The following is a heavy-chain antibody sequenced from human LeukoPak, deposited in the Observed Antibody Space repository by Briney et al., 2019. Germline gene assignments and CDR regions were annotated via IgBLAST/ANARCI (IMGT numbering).Heavy chain of an antibody. CDR3: ARLRVLRYNDY. D-gene: IGHD3-9*01. CDR1: GGSISSSSYY. CDR2: IYYSGST. Sequence: PSETLSLTCTVSGGSISSSSYYWGWIRQPPGKGLEWIGSIYYSGSTYYNPSLKSRVTISVDTSKNQFSLKLSSVTAADTAVYYCARLRVLRYNDYWGQGTLVTVSS. J-gene: IGHJ4*02. V-gene: IGHV4-39*01.